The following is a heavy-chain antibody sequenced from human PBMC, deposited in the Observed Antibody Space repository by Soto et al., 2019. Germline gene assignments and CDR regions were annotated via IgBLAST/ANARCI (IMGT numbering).Heavy chain of an antibody. Sequence: KVSCKASGGTFSSYAISWVRQAPGQGLEWMGGIIPIFGTANYAQKFQGRVTITADESTSTAYMELSSLRSEDTAVYYCARREEEGYYSDYWGQGTLVTVSS. J-gene: IGHJ4*02. CDR1: GGTFSSYA. CDR2: IIPIFGTA. V-gene: IGHV1-69*01. CDR3: ARREEEGYYSDY. D-gene: IGHD3-22*01.